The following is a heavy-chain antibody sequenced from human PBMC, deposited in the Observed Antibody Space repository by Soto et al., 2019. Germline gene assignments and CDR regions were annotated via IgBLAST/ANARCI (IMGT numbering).Heavy chain of an antibody. CDR1: GFTFSSYG. CDR3: AKDPQRGSDISGCGT. V-gene: IGHV3-30*18. D-gene: IGHD6-19*01. Sequence: QVQLVESGGGVVQPGRSLRLSCAASGFTFSSYGMHWVRQAPGKGLEWVAVISYDGSNKYYADSVKGRFTISRNNSKNTLHLQITSLRAEDTALHYFAKDPQRGSDISGCGTWGQGTLVTVSA. CDR2: ISYDGSNK. J-gene: IGHJ1*01.